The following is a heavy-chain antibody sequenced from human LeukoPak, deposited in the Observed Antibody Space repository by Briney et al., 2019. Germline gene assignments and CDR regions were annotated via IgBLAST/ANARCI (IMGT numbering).Heavy chain of an antibody. CDR1: GYSISSGYY. Sequence: SETLSLTCTVSGYSISSGYYWGWIRQPPGKGLEWIGSIYHSGSTYYNPSLKSRVTISVDTSKNQFSLKLSSVTAADTAVYYCARDCSSTSCYTGMDWFDPWGQGTLVTVPS. D-gene: IGHD2-2*02. J-gene: IGHJ5*02. CDR2: IYHSGST. CDR3: ARDCSSTSCYTGMDWFDP. V-gene: IGHV4-38-2*02.